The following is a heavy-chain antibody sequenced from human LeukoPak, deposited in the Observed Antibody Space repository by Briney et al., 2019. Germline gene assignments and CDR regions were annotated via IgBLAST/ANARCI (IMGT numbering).Heavy chain of an antibody. CDR2: ISYNGRT. CDR1: GGSISSSSYY. J-gene: IGHJ6*02. D-gene: IGHD1-1*01. Sequence: SETLSLTCTVSGGSISSSSYYCGWIRQPPGDRPEWIGSISYNGRTHYNPSLKSRVSISVDTSKNQFSLNLSSVTAADTAVYYCARKKTGATNGLDVWGQGTTVTVSS. CDR3: ARKKTGATNGLDV. V-gene: IGHV4-39*01.